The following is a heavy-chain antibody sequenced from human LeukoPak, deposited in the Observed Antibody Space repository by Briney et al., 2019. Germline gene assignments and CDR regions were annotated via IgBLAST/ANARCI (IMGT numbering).Heavy chain of an antibody. V-gene: IGHV4-31*03. CDR1: GGSISSGGYY. D-gene: IGHD1-1*01. J-gene: IGHJ4*02. CDR2: IYYSGSA. Sequence: SQTLSLTCTVSGGSISSGGYYWSWIRQHPGKGLEWIGYIYYSGSAYYNPSLKSRVTISVVTSKNQFSLKLTSVTAADTAIYYCASGDNDPLFDYWGQGTLVTVSS. CDR3: ASGDNDPLFDY.